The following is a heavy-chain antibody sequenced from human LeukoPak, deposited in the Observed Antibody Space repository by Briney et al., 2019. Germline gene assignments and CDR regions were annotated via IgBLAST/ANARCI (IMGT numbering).Heavy chain of an antibody. J-gene: IGHJ4*02. D-gene: IGHD6-13*01. Sequence: GGSLRLSCAASGFTFSSYWMHWVRQAPGKGLVWVSRINSDGSSTSYADSVKGRFTISRDNAKNSLYLQMNSLRAEDTAVYYCARERRGSSWYYFDYWGQGTLVTVSS. CDR2: INSDGSST. CDR1: GFTFSSYW. V-gene: IGHV3-74*01. CDR3: ARERRGSSWYYFDY.